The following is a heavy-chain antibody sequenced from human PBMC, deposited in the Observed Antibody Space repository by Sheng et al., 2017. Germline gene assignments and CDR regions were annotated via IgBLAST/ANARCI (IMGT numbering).Heavy chain of an antibody. J-gene: IGHJ6*02. D-gene: IGHD6-6*01. Sequence: EVQLVESGGGLVKPGGSLRLSCAASGFTFSNAWMSWVRQAPGKGLEWVGRIKSKTDGGTTDYAAPVKGRFTISRNDSKNTLYLQMNSLKTEDTAVYYCTTDPPPIAARASYYYYYGMDVWGQGTTVTVSS. CDR1: GFTFSNAW. V-gene: IGHV3-15*01. CDR2: IKSKTDGGTT. CDR3: TTDPPPIAARASYYYYYGMDV.